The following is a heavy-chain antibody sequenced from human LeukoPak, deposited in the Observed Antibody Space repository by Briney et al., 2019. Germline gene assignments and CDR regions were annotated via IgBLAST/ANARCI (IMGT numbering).Heavy chain of an antibody. J-gene: IGHJ4*02. CDR1: GFTFTSAP. Sequence: GGSLRLSCVLSGFTFTSAPMNWVRQAPGKGLEWVSTSGTDGDTYYADSVKGRFTISRDNSKNTVHLQMTSLRVEDTAVYYCATKTPGNYPYDYWGQGTLVIVSP. CDR2: SGTDGDT. V-gene: IGHV3-23*01. CDR3: ATKTPGNYPYDY. D-gene: IGHD3-22*01.